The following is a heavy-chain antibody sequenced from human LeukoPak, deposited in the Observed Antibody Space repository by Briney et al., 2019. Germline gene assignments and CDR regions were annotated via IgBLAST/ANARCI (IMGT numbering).Heavy chain of an antibody. D-gene: IGHD1-26*01. Sequence: GGSLRLSCAASGFTFSSYAMHWVRQAPGKGLEWVAVISYDGSNKYYADSVKGRFTISRDNAKNSLYLQMNSLRAEDTAVYYCARIHRSVGATKGYAFDIWGQGTMVTVSS. J-gene: IGHJ3*02. V-gene: IGHV3-30-3*01. CDR2: ISYDGSNK. CDR1: GFTFSSYA. CDR3: ARIHRSVGATKGYAFDI.